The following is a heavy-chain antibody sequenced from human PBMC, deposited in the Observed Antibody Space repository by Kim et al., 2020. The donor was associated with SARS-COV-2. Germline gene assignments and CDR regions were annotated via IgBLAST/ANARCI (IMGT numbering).Heavy chain of an antibody. J-gene: IGHJ4*02. D-gene: IGHD3-10*01. V-gene: IGHV5-51*01. CDR3: AKHEGYYYGSGSTLLPDY. Sequence: GESLKISCKGSGYSFTNNWIGWVRQMPGKGLEWMGITYPGDSDTKYSPSFQGRVTISADKSISTAYLQWSSLKASDTAMYYCAKHEGYYYGSGSTLLPDYWGQGTLVPVSS. CDR2: TYPGDSDT. CDR1: GYSFTNNW.